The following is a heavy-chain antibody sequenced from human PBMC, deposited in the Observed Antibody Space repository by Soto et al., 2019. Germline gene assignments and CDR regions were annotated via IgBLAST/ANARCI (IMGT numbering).Heavy chain of an antibody. V-gene: IGHV4-61*01. Sequence: QVQLQESGPGLVKPSETLSLTCSVSGAPVSSETHFWTLIRQPPGKGLEWIGYMYHSGITNSNPALKSRVNLSIDRSRNQFSLSLSSVTAADTAVYYCAREDMSGTYYFDYWGPGIQVTVSS. CDR3: AREDMSGTYYFDY. J-gene: IGHJ4*02. D-gene: IGHD1-26*01. CDR2: MYHSGIT. CDR1: GAPVSSETHF.